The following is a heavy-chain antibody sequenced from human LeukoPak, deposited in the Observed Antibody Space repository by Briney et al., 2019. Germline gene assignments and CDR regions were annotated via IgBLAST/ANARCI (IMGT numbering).Heavy chain of an antibody. CDR1: GFTFSSYW. J-gene: IGHJ4*02. D-gene: IGHD5-18*01. CDR3: ARDERWIQFNY. CDR2: IVGSGVTT. V-gene: IGHV3-23*01. Sequence: VDLGGSLRLSCAASGFTFSSYWMSWVRQAPGKGLEWVSGIVGSGVTTYYADSVKGRFTISRDNSKNTLYLHMNGLRVEDTAIYYCARDERWIQFNYWGQGTLVTVSS.